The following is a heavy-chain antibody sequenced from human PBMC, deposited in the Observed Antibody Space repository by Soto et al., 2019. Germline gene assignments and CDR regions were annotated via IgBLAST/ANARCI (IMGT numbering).Heavy chain of an antibody. CDR1: GGSFSGYY. CDR3: ARVSSSWYWFDP. CDR2: INHSGST. J-gene: IGHJ5*02. V-gene: IGHV4-34*01. D-gene: IGHD6-13*01. Sequence: SETLSLTCAVYGGSFSGYYWSWIRQPPGKGLEWIGEINHSGSTNYNPSLKSRVTISVDTSENQFSLKLSSVTAADTAVYYCARVSSSWYWFDPWGQGTLVTVSS.